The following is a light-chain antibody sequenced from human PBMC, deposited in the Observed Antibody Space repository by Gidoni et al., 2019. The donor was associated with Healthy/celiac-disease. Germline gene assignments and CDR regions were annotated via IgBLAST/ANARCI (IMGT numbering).Light chain of an antibody. CDR2: RDS. CDR1: NIGSKN. Sequence: SYELTQPLSVSVALGQTARITCGGKNIGSKNVHWYKQKAGQAPILVIFRDSNRPSGIPEQFSGSNSGNTATLTISRAQAGDEADYYCQLWDNSTGVFGGGTKLTVL. V-gene: IGLV3-9*01. CDR3: QLWDNSTGV. J-gene: IGLJ2*01.